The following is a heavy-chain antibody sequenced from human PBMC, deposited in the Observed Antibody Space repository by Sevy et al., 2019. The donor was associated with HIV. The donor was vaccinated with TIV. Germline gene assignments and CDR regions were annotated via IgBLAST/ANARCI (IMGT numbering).Heavy chain of an antibody. Sequence: ASVKVSCKASGGTFSSYAISWVRQAPGQGLEWMGGIIPIFGTANYAQKFQGRVTITADKSTSTAYMELSSLRSEDTAVYYCAQNKGIMGYAIQSSPGAFDIWGQGTMVTVS. CDR2: IIPIFGTA. V-gene: IGHV1-69*06. CDR3: AQNKGIMGYAIQSSPGAFDI. CDR1: GGTFSSYA. D-gene: IGHD2-8*01. J-gene: IGHJ3*02.